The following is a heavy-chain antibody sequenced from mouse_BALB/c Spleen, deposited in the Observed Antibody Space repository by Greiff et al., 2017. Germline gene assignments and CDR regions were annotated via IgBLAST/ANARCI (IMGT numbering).Heavy chain of an antibody. CDR2: ISSGSSTI. CDR1: GFTFSSFG. D-gene: IGHD2-14*01. Sequence: EVQLVESGGGLVQPGGSRKLSCAASGFTFSSFGMHWVRQAPEKGLEWVAYISSGSSTIYYADTVKGRFTISRDNPKNTLFLQMTSLRSEDTAMYYCARKEGYDPYCAMDYWGQGTSVTVSS. CDR3: ARKEGYDPYCAMDY. J-gene: IGHJ4*01. V-gene: IGHV5-17*02.